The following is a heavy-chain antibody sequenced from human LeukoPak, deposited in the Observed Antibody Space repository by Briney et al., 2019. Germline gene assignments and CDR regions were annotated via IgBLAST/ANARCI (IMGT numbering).Heavy chain of an antibody. Sequence: AAVKVSCKASGCTFTGYYMHWVRQAPGQGLEWMGWINPNSGGTNYAHKFQGRVTMTRDTSISTAYMELSRLRSDDTAVYYCARDHCSGGSCYWPFDPWGQGTLVTVSS. CDR3: ARDHCSGGSCYWPFDP. CDR1: GCTFTGYY. D-gene: IGHD2-15*01. CDR2: INPNSGGT. V-gene: IGHV1-2*02. J-gene: IGHJ5*02.